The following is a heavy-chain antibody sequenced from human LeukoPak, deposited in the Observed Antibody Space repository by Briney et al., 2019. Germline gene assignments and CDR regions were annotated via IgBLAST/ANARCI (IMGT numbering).Heavy chain of an antibody. Sequence: GGSLRLSCAASAFTFNNFAMNWVRQGPGMGLEWVSTISGSGGDTYYASSVKGRFTISRDNSKNTLYLRMNSLRDEDTAVYYCARGVAVAGPWFDPWGQGTVVSVCS. J-gene: IGHJ5*02. CDR2: ISGSGGDT. CDR3: ARGVAVAGPWFDP. V-gene: IGHV3-23*01. D-gene: IGHD2-15*01. CDR1: AFTFNNFA.